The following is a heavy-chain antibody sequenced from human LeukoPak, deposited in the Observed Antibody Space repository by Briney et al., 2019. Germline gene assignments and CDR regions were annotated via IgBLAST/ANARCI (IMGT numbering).Heavy chain of an antibody. J-gene: IGHJ4*02. V-gene: IGHV3-9*01. CDR2: ISWNSGSI. Sequence: GGSLRLSCAASGFTFDDYAMHWVRQAPGKGLEWVSGISWNSGSIGYVDSVKGRFTISRDNARNSLYLQMNSLRAEDTGVYYCARLFRGVTTFDYWGQGALVTVSS. CDR1: GFTFDDYA. D-gene: IGHD1-1*01. CDR3: ARLFRGVTTFDY.